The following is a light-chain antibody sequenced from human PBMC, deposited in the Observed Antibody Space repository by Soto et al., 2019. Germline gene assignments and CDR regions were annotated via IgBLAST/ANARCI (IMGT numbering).Light chain of an antibody. CDR3: QQRSNGPPVT. V-gene: IGKV3-11*01. CDR1: QSVKNY. Sequence: EIVLTQSPATLSLSPGERATLSCRASQSVKNYLAWYQQKPGQAPRLLIYDASNRATGIPARFSGSGSGTDFTLTISSLEPEDSAVYYCQQRSNGPPVTFGGGTKVEIK. J-gene: IGKJ4*01. CDR2: DAS.